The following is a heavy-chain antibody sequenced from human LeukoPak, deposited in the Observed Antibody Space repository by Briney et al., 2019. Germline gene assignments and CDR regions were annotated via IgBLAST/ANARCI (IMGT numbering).Heavy chain of an antibody. J-gene: IGHJ4*02. CDR2: INHSGST. D-gene: IGHD6-13*01. V-gene: IGHV4-34*01. Sequence: SETLSLTCAVYGGSFSGYYWSWIRQPPGKGLEWIGEINHSGSTNYNPSLKSRVTISVDTSKNQFSLKLSSVTAADTAVYYCARGRYSSSWYDYWGQGTLVTVSS. CDR1: GGSFSGYY. CDR3: ARGRYSSSWYDY.